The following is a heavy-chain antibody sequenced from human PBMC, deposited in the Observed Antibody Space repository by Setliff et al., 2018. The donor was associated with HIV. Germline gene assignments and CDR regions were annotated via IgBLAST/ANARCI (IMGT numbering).Heavy chain of an antibody. J-gene: IGHJ6*03. V-gene: IGHV3-23*01. D-gene: IGHD6-13*01. CDR2: ISGSGGST. CDR1: GFTFSSYA. Sequence: GGSLRLSCAASGFTFSSYAMSWVRQAPGKGLEWVSAISGSGGSTYYADSVKGRFTISRDNSKNTLHLQMNSLRAEDTAVYYCARGFSSSWYYYHMDVWGKGTTVTVSS. CDR3: ARGFSSSWYYYHMDV.